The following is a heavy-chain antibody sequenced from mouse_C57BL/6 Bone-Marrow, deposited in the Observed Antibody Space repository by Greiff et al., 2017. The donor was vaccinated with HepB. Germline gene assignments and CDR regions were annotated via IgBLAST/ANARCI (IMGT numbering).Heavy chain of an antibody. CDR3: ARGAQAFDY. D-gene: IGHD3-2*02. V-gene: IGHV1-59*01. Sequence: QVQLQQSGAELVRPGTSVKLSCKASGYTFTSYWMHWVKQRPGQGLEWIGVIDPSDSYTNYNQKFKGKATLTVDTSSSTAYMQLSSLTSEDSAVYYCARGAQAFDYWGQGTTLTVSS. J-gene: IGHJ2*01. CDR1: GYTFTSYW. CDR2: IDPSDSYT.